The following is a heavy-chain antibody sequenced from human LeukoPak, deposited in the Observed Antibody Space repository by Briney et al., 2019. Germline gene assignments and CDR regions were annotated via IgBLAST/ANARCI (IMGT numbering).Heavy chain of an antibody. J-gene: IGHJ6*03. CDR2: IIPIFGTA. CDR3: ARGVGQDYYYYYYMDV. D-gene: IGHD3-16*01. Sequence: GASVKVSCKASGGTFSSYAISWVRQAPGQGLEWMGGIIPIFGTANYARKFQGRVTITADESTSTAYMELSSLRSEDTAVYYCARGVGQDYYYYYYMDVWGKGTTVTISS. V-gene: IGHV1-69*13. CDR1: GGTFSSYA.